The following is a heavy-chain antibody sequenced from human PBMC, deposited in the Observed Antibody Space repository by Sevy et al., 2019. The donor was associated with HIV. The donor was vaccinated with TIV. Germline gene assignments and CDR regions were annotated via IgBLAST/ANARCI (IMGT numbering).Heavy chain of an antibody. CDR2: IRYDGNEK. Sequence: GGSLRLSCAASGFIFSSYGMHWVRQAPGKGLDWVAFIRYDGNEKYFADSVRGRFTISRDNSKNTLYLQMNKLRSEDTAVYHCARGQGLDYWGQGTLVTVSS. CDR1: GFIFSSYG. V-gene: IGHV3-30*02. J-gene: IGHJ4*02. CDR3: ARGQGLDY.